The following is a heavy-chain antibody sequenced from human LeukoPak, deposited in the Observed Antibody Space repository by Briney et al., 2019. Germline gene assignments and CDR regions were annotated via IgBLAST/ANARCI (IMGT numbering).Heavy chain of an antibody. CDR3: ARVGLGYSYGYSGYYYYMDV. CDR2: IQYDGNTI. D-gene: IGHD5-18*01. CDR1: GFTYSHNG. Sequence: PGGSLRLSCVASGFTYSHNGMHWVRQAPGKGLGWVAFIQYDGNTIFYADSVKGRFTISRDNSKNTLYLQMNSLRAEDTAVYYCARVGLGYSYGYSGYYYYMDVWGKGTTVTVSS. J-gene: IGHJ6*03. V-gene: IGHV3-30*02.